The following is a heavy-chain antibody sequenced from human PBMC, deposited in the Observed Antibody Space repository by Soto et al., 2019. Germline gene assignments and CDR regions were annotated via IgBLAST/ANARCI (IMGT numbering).Heavy chain of an antibody. CDR1: GGSFSGYY. J-gene: IGHJ6*03. CDR3: ARGERFLEWIPNRRRYYMDV. CDR2: INHSGST. D-gene: IGHD3-3*01. V-gene: IGHV4-34*01. Sequence: SETLSLTCAVYGGSFSGYYWSWIRQPPGKGLEWIGEINHSGSTNYNPSLKSRVTISVDTSKNQFSLKLSSVTAADTAVYYCARGERFLEWIPNRRRYYMDVWGKGTTVTVSS.